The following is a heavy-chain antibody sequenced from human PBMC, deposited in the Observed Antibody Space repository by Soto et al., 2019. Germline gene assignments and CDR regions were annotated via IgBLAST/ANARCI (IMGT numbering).Heavy chain of an antibody. CDR1: GGSISGYY. CDR2: IYSDGTT. J-gene: IGHJ6*02. V-gene: IGHV4-4*07. Sequence: SETLSLTCTVSGGSISGYYWSWVRQPAGKGLEWVGRIYSDGTTNYSPSLKSRVTMSLDTSKDQFSLHLNSVTAADTAVYYCSRVGCSNRKCYTRGMDVWGQGTTVTVSS. D-gene: IGHD2-2*01. CDR3: SRVGCSNRKCYTRGMDV.